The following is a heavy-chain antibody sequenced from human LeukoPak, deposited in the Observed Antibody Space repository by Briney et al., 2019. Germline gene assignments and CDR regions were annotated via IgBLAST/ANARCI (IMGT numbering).Heavy chain of an antibody. Sequence: PGGSLRLSCAASGFTFSNAWISWVRQAPGKGPEWVGGIKSNSDGARTDYAAPVKGRFTISRDDSKNTQYLQMNSLKTEDTAVYYCTLRYSSGWGIPKTYDYYMDVWGKGTTVTVSS. D-gene: IGHD6-19*01. J-gene: IGHJ6*03. V-gene: IGHV3-15*01. CDR2: IKSNSDGART. CDR3: TLRYSSGWGIPKTYDYYMDV. CDR1: GFTFSNAW.